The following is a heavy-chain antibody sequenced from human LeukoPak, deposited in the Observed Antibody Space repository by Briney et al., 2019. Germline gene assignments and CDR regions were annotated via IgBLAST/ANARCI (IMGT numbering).Heavy chain of an antibody. V-gene: IGHV3-74*01. CDR2: INSDGSST. CDR1: GFTFSSYW. CDR3: AREVYSSGWSSFDY. D-gene: IGHD6-19*01. Sequence: GESLKISCAASGFTFSSYWMHWVRQAPGKGLVWVSRINSDGSSTIHADSVKGRFTISRDNAKNTLYLQMNSLRAEDTAVYYCAREVYSSGWSSFDYWGQGTLVTVSS. J-gene: IGHJ4*02.